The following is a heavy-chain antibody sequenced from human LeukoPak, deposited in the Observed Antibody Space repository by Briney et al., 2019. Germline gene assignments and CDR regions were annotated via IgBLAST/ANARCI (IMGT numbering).Heavy chain of an antibody. CDR3: ARENYGEDY. CDR1: GFTFRNYW. Sequence: GGSLRLSCAASGFTFRNYWMSWVRRAPGKGLEWVGFIRSKAYRGTTEYAASGGTTEYAASVKGRFTISRDDSKSIAYLQMNSLKTEDTAMYYCARENYGEDYWGQGTLVTVSS. V-gene: IGHV3-49*04. D-gene: IGHD4-17*01. J-gene: IGHJ4*02. CDR2: IRSKAYRGTTEYAASGGTT.